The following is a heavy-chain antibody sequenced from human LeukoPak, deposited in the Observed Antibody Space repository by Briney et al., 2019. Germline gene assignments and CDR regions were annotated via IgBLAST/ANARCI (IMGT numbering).Heavy chain of an antibody. CDR2: IYYRGST. D-gene: IGHD6-13*01. J-gene: IGHJ4*02. V-gene: IGHV4-59*08. CDR3: ARHRAAADPSLDY. Sequence: PSETLSLTCTVSGGSNSSYYWSWIRQPPGKGLEWIGYIYYRGSTNYNPFLNSRVTISVDTSKNQFSLKLSSVTAADTAVYYCARHRAAADPSLDYWGQGTLVTVSS. CDR1: GGSNSSYY.